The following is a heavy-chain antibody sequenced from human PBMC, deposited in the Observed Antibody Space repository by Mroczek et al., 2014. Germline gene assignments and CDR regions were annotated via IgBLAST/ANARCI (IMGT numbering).Heavy chain of an antibody. J-gene: IGHJ6*02. CDR2: IYTSGST. D-gene: IGHD6-13*01. CDR1: GGSISSYY. Sequence: GLVKPSETLSLTCTVSGGSISSYYWSWIRQPAGKGLEWIGRIYTSGSTNYNPSLKSRVTMSVDTSKNQFSLKLSSVTAADTAVYCCASSSIAAAGSVRSYYGMDVWGQGTTVTVSS. V-gene: IGHV4-4*07. CDR3: ASSSIAAAGSVRSYYGMDV.